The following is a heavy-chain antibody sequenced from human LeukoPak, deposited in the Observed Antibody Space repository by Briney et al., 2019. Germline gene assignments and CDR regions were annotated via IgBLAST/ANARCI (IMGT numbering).Heavy chain of an antibody. CDR3: ARDYGSSGYWNWFDP. CDR2: MNPNSGNT. Sequence: GASVKVSCKASGYTFTSYDINWVRQATGQGLEWMGWMNPNSGNTGYAQKFQGRVTMTRDMSTSTVYMELSSLRSEDTAVYYCARDYGSSGYWNWFDPWGQGTLVTASS. D-gene: IGHD3-22*01. CDR1: GYTFTSYD. V-gene: IGHV1-8*01. J-gene: IGHJ5*02.